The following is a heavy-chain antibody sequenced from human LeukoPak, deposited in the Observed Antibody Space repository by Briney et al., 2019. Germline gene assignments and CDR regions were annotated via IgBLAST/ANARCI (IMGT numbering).Heavy chain of an antibody. CDR1: RGFISSSSYY. CDR3: ARDGARVVPAAATDNWFDP. Sequence: SETLSLTCTVSRGFISSSSYYWGWIRQPPGKGLEWIGSIYYSGSTYYNPSLKSRVTISVDTSKNQFSLKLSSVTAADTAVYYCARDGARVVPAAATDNWFDPWGQGTLVTVSS. J-gene: IGHJ5*02. CDR2: IYYSGST. V-gene: IGHV4-39*07. D-gene: IGHD2-2*01.